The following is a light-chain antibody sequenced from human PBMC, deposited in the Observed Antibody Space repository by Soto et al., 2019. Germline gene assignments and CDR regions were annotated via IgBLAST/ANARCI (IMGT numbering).Light chain of an antibody. V-gene: IGKV4-1*01. CDR2: WAS. CDR1: QSVLYSSNNKNY. J-gene: IGKJ2*01. Sequence: DIVMTQSPDSLPVSLGERATIDCKSSQSVLYSSNNKNYLAWYQQKPGQPPKLLIYWASTRESGVPARFSGSGSGTDFTLTISSLQAEDVAVYYCQQYYGIPYTFGQGTKLEIK. CDR3: QQYYGIPYT.